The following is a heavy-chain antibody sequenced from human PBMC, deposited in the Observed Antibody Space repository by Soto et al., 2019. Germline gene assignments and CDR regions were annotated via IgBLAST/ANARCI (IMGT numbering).Heavy chain of an antibody. CDR2: IIPIFGTA. Sequence: GASVKVSCKASAGTFPHYAISWVRQAPGQGLEWMGGIIPIFGTANYAQKFQGRVTITADESTSTAYMELSSLRSEDTAVYYFAREGSGSFYYYYCMDVWGQGTTVTVSS. CDR1: AGTFPHYA. J-gene: IGHJ6*02. CDR3: AREGSGSFYYYYCMDV. D-gene: IGHD3-10*01. V-gene: IGHV1-69*13.